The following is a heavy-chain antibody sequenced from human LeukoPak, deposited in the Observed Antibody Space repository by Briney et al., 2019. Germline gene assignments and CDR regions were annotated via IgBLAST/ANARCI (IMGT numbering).Heavy chain of an antibody. CDR1: GDSFKNYY. J-gene: IGHJ5*02. CDR3: ARARAFVWGSYRYIPYYFDP. V-gene: IGHV4-34*01. CDR2: INHGGLT. D-gene: IGHD3-16*02. Sequence: SETLSLTCAVYGDSFKNYYWTWIRPSPEKGLEWIGEINHGGLTSYNPSLESRLTLLVDTSKNQFSLNLRSVTAADTAVYFCARARAFVWGSYRYIPYYFDPWGQGTLVTVSS.